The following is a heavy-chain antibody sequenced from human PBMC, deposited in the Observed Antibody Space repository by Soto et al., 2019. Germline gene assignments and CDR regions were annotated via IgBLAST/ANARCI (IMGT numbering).Heavy chain of an antibody. Sequence: PSETLSLTCAVYGGSFSGYYWSWIRQPPGKGLEWIGEINHSGSTNYKPSLKSRVTISVDTSKNQFSLKLSSVTAADTAVYYCAKVLGAPRNDYYYYGMDVWGQGTTVTVSS. D-gene: IGHD1-1*01. V-gene: IGHV4-34*01. CDR2: INHSGST. CDR3: AKVLGAPRNDYYYYGMDV. CDR1: GGSFSGYY. J-gene: IGHJ6*02.